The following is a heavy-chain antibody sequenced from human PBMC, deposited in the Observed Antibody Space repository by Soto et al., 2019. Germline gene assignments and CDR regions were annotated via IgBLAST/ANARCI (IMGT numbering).Heavy chain of an antibody. J-gene: IGHJ3*02. CDR2: IYYSGST. V-gene: IGHV4-39*01. Sequence: SETLSLTCTVSGGSISGSSYYWGWIRQPPGKGLEWIGSIYYSGSTYYNPSLKSRVTISVDTSKNQFSLKLSSVTAADTVVYYCAGITIFGVVIISNDAFDIWGQGTMVTVSS. CDR1: GGSISGSSYY. D-gene: IGHD3-3*01. CDR3: AGITIFGVVIISNDAFDI.